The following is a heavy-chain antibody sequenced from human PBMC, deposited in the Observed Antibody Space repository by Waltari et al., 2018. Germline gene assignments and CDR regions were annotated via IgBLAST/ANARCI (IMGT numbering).Heavy chain of an antibody. CDR1: GFTFSSYS. CDR3: ARDMYYERWELPPSDAFDI. V-gene: IGHV3-21*01. J-gene: IGHJ3*02. D-gene: IGHD1-26*01. CDR2: ISSSSSYI. Sequence: EVQLVESGGGLVKPGGSLRLSCAASGFTFSSYSMNWVRQAPGKGLEWVSSISSSSSYIYDADSVKGRFTISRDNAKNSLYLQMNSLRAEDTAVYYCARDMYYERWELPPSDAFDIWGQGTMVTVSS.